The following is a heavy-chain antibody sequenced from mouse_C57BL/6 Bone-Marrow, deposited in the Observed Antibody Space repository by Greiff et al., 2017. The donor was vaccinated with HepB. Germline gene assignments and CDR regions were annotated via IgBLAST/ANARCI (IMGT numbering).Heavy chain of an antibody. D-gene: IGHD1-1*01. CDR3: ARRYVTTVVAPDWYFDV. J-gene: IGHJ1*03. CDR2: INPNNGGT. V-gene: IGHV1-18*01. CDR1: GYTFTDYN. Sequence: EVQLQQSGPELVKPGASVKIPCKASGYTFTDYNMDWVKQSHGKSLEWIGDINPNNGGTIYNQKFKGKATLTVDKSSSTAYMELRSLTSEDTAVYYCARRYVTTVVAPDWYFDVWGTGTTVTVSS.